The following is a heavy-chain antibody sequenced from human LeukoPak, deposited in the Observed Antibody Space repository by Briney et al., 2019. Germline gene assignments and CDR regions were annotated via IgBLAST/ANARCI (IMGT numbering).Heavy chain of an antibody. CDR1: GFSLSYYW. CDR3: ARPRDGYKFYFDF. Sequence: GGSLRLSCEVCGFSLSYYWNSWGRQAAGKGPEVVANIQEDGSDKYYAESVKGRFFISRDNAKNSLYLQMNRLRAEDTAVYYCARPRDGYKFYFDFWGEGGLVIVSS. CDR2: IQEDGSDK. J-gene: IGHJ4*02. D-gene: IGHD5-24*01. V-gene: IGHV3-7*01.